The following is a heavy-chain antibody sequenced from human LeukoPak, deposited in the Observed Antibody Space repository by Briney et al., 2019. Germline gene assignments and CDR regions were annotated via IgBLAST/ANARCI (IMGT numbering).Heavy chain of an antibody. CDR3: ARAGGGDTIYLDY. J-gene: IGHJ4*02. Sequence: LSLTCAVSGGSISSGGYSWSWIRQPPGKGLEWIGYIYHSGSTYYNPSLKSRVTISVDRSKNQFSLKLSSVTAADTAVYYCARAGGGDTIYLDYWGQGTLVTVSS. CDR1: GGSISSGGYS. CDR2: IYHSGST. V-gene: IGHV4-30-2*01. D-gene: IGHD2-21*02.